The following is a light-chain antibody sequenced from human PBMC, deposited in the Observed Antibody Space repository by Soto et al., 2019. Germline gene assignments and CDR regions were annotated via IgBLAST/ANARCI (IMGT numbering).Light chain of an antibody. CDR2: HVS. Sequence: SVLTQPRSVAGTPGQSVTISGTVNSNVVGRFDYVSLYQHHPGKAPKLLIYHVSTRPSGVPDRFSGSKSGTTASLTISGLQAEDEADYYGCSYAGTYSYVFGTGTKVTVL. CDR1: SNVVGRFDY. V-gene: IGLV2-11*01. J-gene: IGLJ1*01. CDR3: CSYAGTYSYV.